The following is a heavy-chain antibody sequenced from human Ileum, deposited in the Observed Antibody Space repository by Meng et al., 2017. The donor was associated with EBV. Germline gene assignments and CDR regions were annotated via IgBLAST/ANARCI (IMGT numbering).Heavy chain of an antibody. CDR2: INPNSGGT. D-gene: IGHD3-10*01. J-gene: IGHJ4*02. CDR3: ARVGYGSGSFRFDY. CDR1: GCTFTGYY. V-gene: IGHV1-2*06. Sequence: VRCGAGRKKPGAYVKVSCKASGCTFTGYYMHWVRQAPGQGLEWMGRINPNSGGTNYAQKFQGRVTMTRDTSISTAYMELSRLRSDDTAVYYCARVGYGSGSFRFDYWGQGTLVTVSS.